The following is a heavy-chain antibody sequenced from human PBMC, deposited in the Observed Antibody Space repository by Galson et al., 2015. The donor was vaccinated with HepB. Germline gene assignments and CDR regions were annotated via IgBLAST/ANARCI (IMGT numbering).Heavy chain of an antibody. V-gene: IGHV3-33*08. CDR3: ARDHQYYDFWSGYYSHYYYYYGMDV. CDR2: IWYDGSNK. CDR1: GFTFSSYE. J-gene: IGHJ6*02. Sequence: SLRLSCAASGFTFSSYEMNWVRQAPGKGLEWVAVIWYDGSNKYYADSVKGRFTISRDNSKNTLYLQMNSLRAEDTAVYYCARDHQYYDFWSGYYSHYYYYYGMDVWGQGTTVTVSS. D-gene: IGHD3-3*01.